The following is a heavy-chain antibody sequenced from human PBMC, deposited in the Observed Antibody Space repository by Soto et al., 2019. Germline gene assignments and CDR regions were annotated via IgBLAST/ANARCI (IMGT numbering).Heavy chain of an antibody. D-gene: IGHD4-17*01. CDR1: GGYVSYYY. CDR2: IHYRGVI. CDR3: ARAPAGEYGH. J-gene: IGHJ4*02. Sequence: PSQALCLSCNVSGGYVSYYYWSWIRQAAGNGLEWIGYIHYRGVISYNPSLKSRVTMSVDPSKNQFSLNLRSVTTADTAFYFCARAPAGEYGHWGQGSLVTVSS. V-gene: IGHV4-59*02.